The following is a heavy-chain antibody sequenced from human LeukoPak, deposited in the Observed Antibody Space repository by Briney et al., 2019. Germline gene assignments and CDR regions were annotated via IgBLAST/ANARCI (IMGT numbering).Heavy chain of an antibody. V-gene: IGHV3-53*01. D-gene: IGHD2-21*02. CDR1: GFSVSSNY. CDR3: ARTDETAPAEDFQH. Sequence: GGSLRLSCAASGFSVSSNYMSWVRRAPGKGLEWVSVIYSGGSTYYADSVKGRFTISRDNSKNTLYLQMKSLRAEDTAVYYCARTDETAPAEDFQHWGQGTLVTVSS. J-gene: IGHJ1*01. CDR2: IYSGGST.